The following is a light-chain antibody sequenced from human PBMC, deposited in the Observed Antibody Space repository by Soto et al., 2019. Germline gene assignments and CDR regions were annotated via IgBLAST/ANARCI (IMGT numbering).Light chain of an antibody. V-gene: IGLV2-14*01. Sequence: QSVLTQPASVSGSPGQSVTISCTGTRSDVGGYNYVSWYQQHPGKAPKFMIYDVSNRPSGVSTRFSGSKSGNTASLTISGLQAEDEADYYCSSYTTGSTPVVFGGGTKLTVL. CDR1: RSDVGGYNY. J-gene: IGLJ2*01. CDR2: DVS. CDR3: SSYTTGSTPVV.